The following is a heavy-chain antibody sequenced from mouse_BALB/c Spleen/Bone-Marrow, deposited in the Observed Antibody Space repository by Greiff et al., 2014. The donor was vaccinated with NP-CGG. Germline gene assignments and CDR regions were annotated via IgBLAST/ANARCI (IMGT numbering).Heavy chain of an antibody. J-gene: IGHJ3*01. D-gene: IGHD1-1*02. CDR1: GYTFTNYF. CDR2: INPNNGGT. V-gene: IGHV1-53*01. Sequence: QVQLQQSGSELVKPGASVKLSCKASGYTFTNYFMYWVKQRPGQGLEWIGEINPNNGGTNFNENFKSKATLTLDKSSSTAYMQLSSLTSEDYEGYNCKRYGPGFAYWGHGTLVTVSA. CDR3: KRYGPGFAY.